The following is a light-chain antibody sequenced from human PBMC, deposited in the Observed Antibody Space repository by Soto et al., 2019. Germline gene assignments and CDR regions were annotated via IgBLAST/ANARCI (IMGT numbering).Light chain of an antibody. CDR1: QSLLDSNGYNY. CDR3: MQALQAPYT. V-gene: IGKV2-28*01. J-gene: IGKJ2*01. CDR2: LGS. Sequence: DIVMTQSPLSLPVTPGEPASISCGSSQSLLDSNGYNYLDWYLQKPGQSPQLLIYLGSNRASGVPDRFSGSGSDTDFTLRISRVEAEDVGLYYFMQALQAPYTFGQGTKLEIK.